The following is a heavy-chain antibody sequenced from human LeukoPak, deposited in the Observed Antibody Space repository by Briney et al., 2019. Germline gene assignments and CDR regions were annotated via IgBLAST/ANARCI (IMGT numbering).Heavy chain of an antibody. D-gene: IGHD3-3*01. CDR1: GFTFSSYA. CDR2: ISYDGSNK. Sequence: QPGRSLRLSCAASGFTFSSYAMHWVRQAPGKGLEWVAVISYDGSNKYYADSVKGRFTISRDNSKNTLYLQMNSLRAEDTAVYYCAKSLDFWSGYYRDYYMDVWGKGTTVTVSS. V-gene: IGHV3-30-3*02. J-gene: IGHJ6*03. CDR3: AKSLDFWSGYYRDYYMDV.